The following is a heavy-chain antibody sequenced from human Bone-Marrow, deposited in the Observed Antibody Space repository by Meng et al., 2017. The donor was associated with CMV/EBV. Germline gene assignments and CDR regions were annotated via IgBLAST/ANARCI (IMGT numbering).Heavy chain of an antibody. Sequence: FRSYGMHWVRQAPGKGLEWVAVISYDGSNKYYADSVKGRFTISRDNSKNTLYLQMNSLRAEDTAVYYCALVVGYCSSTSCPPWFDPWGQGTLVTVSS. D-gene: IGHD2-2*03. CDR3: ALVVGYCSSTSCPPWFDP. CDR1: FRSYG. J-gene: IGHJ5*02. CDR2: ISYDGSNK. V-gene: IGHV3-30*03.